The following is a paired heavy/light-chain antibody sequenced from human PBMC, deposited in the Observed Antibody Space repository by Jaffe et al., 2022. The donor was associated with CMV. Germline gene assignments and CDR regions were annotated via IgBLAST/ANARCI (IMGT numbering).Heavy chain of an antibody. CDR1: GFTFDDYG. Sequence: EVQLVESGGGVVRPGGSLRLSCVASGFTFDDYGMSWVRQAPGKGLEWVSGINWNGGSTRYADSVKGRFTISRDNAKNSLYLQMNSLRAEDTALYHCARQVRYCTSASCQNYFDPWGQGTLVTVSS. V-gene: IGHV3-20*01. CDR3: ARQVRYCTSASCQNYFDP. D-gene: IGHD2-2*01. J-gene: IGHJ5*02. CDR2: INWNGGST.
Light chain of an antibody. J-gene: IGLJ3*02. CDR3: QSYDSSLSGSV. CDR1: SSNIGAGYD. Sequence: QSVLTQPPSVSGAPGQRVTISCTGSSSNIGAGYDVHWYQQLPRTAPKFLISDNSNRPSGVPDRFSGSRSGTSVSLAITGLQAEDEADYYCQSYDSSLSGSVFGGGTKLTVL. V-gene: IGLV1-40*01. CDR2: DNS.